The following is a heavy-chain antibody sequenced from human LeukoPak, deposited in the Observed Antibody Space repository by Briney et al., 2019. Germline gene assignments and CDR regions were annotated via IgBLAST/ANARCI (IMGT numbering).Heavy chain of an antibody. CDR2: ISSSGSTI. CDR1: GFTFSSYE. Sequence: PGGSLRLSCAASGFTFSSYEMNWVRQAPGKGLEWVSYISSSGSTIYYADSVKGRFTISRDNAKNSLYLQMNSLRAEDTAVYYCATAPVGATGDAFDIWGQGTMVSVSS. V-gene: IGHV3-48*03. CDR3: ATAPVGATGDAFDI. J-gene: IGHJ3*02. D-gene: IGHD1-26*01.